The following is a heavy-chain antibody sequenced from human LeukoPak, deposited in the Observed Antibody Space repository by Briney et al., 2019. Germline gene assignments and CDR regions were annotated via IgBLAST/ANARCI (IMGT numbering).Heavy chain of an antibody. J-gene: IGHJ5*02. CDR2: INHSGST. CDR3: ARAPSGIPIFGVVIIRGCSDP. V-gene: IGHV4-34*01. D-gene: IGHD3-3*01. CDR1: GGSFSGYY. Sequence: PSETLSLTCAVYGGSFSGYYWSWIRQPPGKGLEWIGEINHSGSTNYNPSLKSRVTISVDTSKNQFSLKLSSVTAADTAVYYCARAPSGIPIFGVVIIRGCSDPGGQGTLVPVSP.